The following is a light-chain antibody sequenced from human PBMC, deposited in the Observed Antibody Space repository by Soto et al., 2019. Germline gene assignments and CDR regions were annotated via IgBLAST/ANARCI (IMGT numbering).Light chain of an antibody. J-gene: IGLJ1*01. V-gene: IGLV2-14*01. CDR2: DVS. CDR3: TSYTSSSTYV. Sequence: QSALTQPASVSGSTGQSIAISCIGTSSDVGGYNYVSWYQQHPGKAPKLMIYDVSNRPSGASDRFPGSKSGNTASLTISGLQPEDEADYYCTSYTSSSTYVFGTGTKVTVL. CDR1: SSDVGGYNY.